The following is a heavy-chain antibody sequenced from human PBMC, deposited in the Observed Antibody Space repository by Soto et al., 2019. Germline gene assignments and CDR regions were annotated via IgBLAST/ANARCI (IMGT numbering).Heavy chain of an antibody. CDR1: GFTFSSYD. V-gene: IGHV3-13*01. CDR3: ARGPYGSGSPIATYDFDY. CDR2: IGTAGDT. Sequence: EVQLVESGGGLVQPGGSLRLSCAASGFTFSSYDMHWVRQATGKGLEWVSAIGTAGDTYYPGSVKGRFTISRENAKNSLYLQMNSLRAGDTAVYYCARGPYGSGSPIATYDFDYWGQGTLVTVSS. J-gene: IGHJ4*02. D-gene: IGHD3-10*01.